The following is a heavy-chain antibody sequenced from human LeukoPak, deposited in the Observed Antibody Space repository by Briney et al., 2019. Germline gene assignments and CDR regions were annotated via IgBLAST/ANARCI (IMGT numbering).Heavy chain of an antibody. CDR2: ITSSGSHA. D-gene: IGHD2-21*02. CDR1: GFSFSDSS. Sequence: GESLRLSCAASGFSFSDSSMIWVRQAPGKGLEWVSAITSSGSHAWYPGSVKGRFTVSRDNAKNSVYLQMNSLRAEDTAVYYCARGGTYCGNDCYGTKYWGQGTLVTVSS. V-gene: IGHV3-21*01. CDR3: ARGGTYCGNDCYGTKY. J-gene: IGHJ4*02.